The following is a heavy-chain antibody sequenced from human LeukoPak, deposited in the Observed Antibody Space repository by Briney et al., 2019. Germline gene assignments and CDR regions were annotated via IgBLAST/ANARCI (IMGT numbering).Heavy chain of an antibody. Sequence: GESLKISCKGSGYSFTSYWIGWVRQMPGKGLEWMGIIYPGDSDTRYSPSFQGQVTTSADKSISTAYLQWSSLKASDTAMYYCARMGYSYGYYYYMDVWGKGTTVTVSS. CDR1: GYSFTSYW. J-gene: IGHJ6*03. D-gene: IGHD5-18*01. CDR3: ARMGYSYGYYYYMDV. V-gene: IGHV5-51*01. CDR2: IYPGDSDT.